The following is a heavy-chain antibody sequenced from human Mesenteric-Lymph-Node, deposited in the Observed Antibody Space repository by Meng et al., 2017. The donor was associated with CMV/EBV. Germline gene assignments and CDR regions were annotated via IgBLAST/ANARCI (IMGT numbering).Heavy chain of an antibody. CDR1: GYSFTTYG. J-gene: IGHJ4*02. Sequence: ASVKVSCKTSGYSFTTYGLTWVRQAPGEGLEWMGWIRLYNGKTNFAQKFQGRLTMTTDTFTSTAYMELRSLRSDDTAVYYCAREIKLASDYWGQGTLVTVSS. D-gene: IGHD1-1*01. CDR2: IRLYNGKT. V-gene: IGHV1-18*01. CDR3: AREIKLASDY.